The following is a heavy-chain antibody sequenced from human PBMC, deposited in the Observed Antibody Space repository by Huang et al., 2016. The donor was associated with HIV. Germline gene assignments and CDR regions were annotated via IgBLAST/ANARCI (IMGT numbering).Heavy chain of an antibody. D-gene: IGHD3-3*01. CDR2: IDYSGST. Sequence: QVQLQESGPGLVKPSETLSLTCTVSGGSISTHYWSWIRQPPGKGLEWIGSIDYSGSTNYSPSLKIRVTILLDTSKNQVSLRVNSVTAADTAMYYCARDHHDFWRGYRRMYFFDHWGQGTLVTVSS. V-gene: IGHV4-59*11. CDR1: GGSISTHY. J-gene: IGHJ4*02. CDR3: ARDHHDFWRGYRRMYFFDH.